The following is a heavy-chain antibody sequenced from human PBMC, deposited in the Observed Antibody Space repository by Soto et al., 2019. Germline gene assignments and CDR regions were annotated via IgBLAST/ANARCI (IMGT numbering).Heavy chain of an antibody. D-gene: IGHD2-2*01. Sequence: SETLSLTCTVSGGSISSYYWSWIRQPPGKGLEWIGYIYYSGSTNYNPSLKSRVTISVDTSKNQFSLKLSSVTAADTAVYYCARHYLYHPGPYYMDVWGKGTTVTVSS. J-gene: IGHJ6*03. CDR1: GGSISSYY. CDR3: ARHYLYHPGPYYMDV. CDR2: IYYSGST. V-gene: IGHV4-59*08.